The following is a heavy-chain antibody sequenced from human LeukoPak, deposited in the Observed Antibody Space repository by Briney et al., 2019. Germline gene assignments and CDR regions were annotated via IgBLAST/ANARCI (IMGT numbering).Heavy chain of an antibody. CDR1: GGSFSGYY. D-gene: IGHD1-1*01. CDR2: INHSGST. J-gene: IGHJ4*02. Sequence: SETLSLTCAAYGGSFSGYYWSWIRQPPGKGLEWIGEINHSGSTNYNTSLKSRVTISVDTSKNQFSLKLSSVTVADTAVYYCARGFSNDPNQRFDYWGQGTLVTVSS. CDR3: ARGFSNDPNQRFDY. V-gene: IGHV4-34*01.